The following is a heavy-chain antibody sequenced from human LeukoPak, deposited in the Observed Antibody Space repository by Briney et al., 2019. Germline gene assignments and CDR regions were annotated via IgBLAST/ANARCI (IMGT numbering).Heavy chain of an antibody. J-gene: IGHJ4*02. CDR3: AREYSSGWYDY. Sequence: GGSLRLSCAASGFTFSDYYMSWIRQAPGKGLEWVSYISSSGSTIYYADSVKGRFTISRDNAKNSLYLQMNSLRAEDTDVYYCAREYSSGWYDYWGQGALVTVSS. CDR1: GFTFSDYY. D-gene: IGHD6-19*01. V-gene: IGHV3-11*01. CDR2: ISSSGSTI.